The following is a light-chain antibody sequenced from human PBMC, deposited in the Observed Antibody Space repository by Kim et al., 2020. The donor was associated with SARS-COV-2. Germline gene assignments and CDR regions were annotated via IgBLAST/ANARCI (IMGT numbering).Light chain of an antibody. CDR3: QEYKSDSWT. V-gene: IGKV1-5*01. CDR2: DAS. Sequence: GDRVTITCRASQSINIWFAWYQQKPEKAPNLLIYDASTLETGVPSRFSGSGSGTQFTLTISSLQPDDFATYYCQEYKSDSWTFGQGTKVDIK. CDR1: QSINIW. J-gene: IGKJ1*01.